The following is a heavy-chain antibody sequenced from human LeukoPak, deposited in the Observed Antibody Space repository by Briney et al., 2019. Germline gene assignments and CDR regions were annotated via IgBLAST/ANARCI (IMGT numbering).Heavy chain of an antibody. V-gene: IGHV3-30*01. J-gene: IGHJ4*02. Sequence: GGSLRLACAASGFTFSSYAMHSVRQAPGKGLEWVAVILYDEVNKYYADSVKRRFTISRDNSKNTLYLQMNTLRAEDTAVYYCARDGFNLDYWGQGPLVTVSS. D-gene: IGHD1-14*01. CDR3: ARDGFNLDY. CDR2: ILYDEVNK. CDR1: GFTFSSYA.